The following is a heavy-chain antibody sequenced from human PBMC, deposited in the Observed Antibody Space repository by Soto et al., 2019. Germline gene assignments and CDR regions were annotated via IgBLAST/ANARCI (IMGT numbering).Heavy chain of an antibody. V-gene: IGHV3-23*01. J-gene: IGHJ4*02. CDR3: GKERRGCGWSVCNF. D-gene: IGHD6-19*01. CDR2: ISGNGDSA. Sequence: VQLLESGGGLVQPGGSLRLSCAASGFTFRDYAMNWVRLSPGKGLEWVSDISGNGDSARHADSVKGRFTISRDNSRNTLYLQMNRPRVDDTAVYYCGKERRGCGWSVCNFWGQGTLVTVSS. CDR1: GFTFRDYA.